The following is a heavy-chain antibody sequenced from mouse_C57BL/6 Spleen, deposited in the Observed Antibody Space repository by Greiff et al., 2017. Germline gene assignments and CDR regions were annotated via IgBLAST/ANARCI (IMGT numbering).Heavy chain of an antibody. J-gene: IGHJ1*03. CDR3: ARRGGSYYGKDWYFDV. D-gene: IGHD2-1*01. V-gene: IGHV1-62-2*01. CDR1: GYTFTEYT. CDR2: FYPGSGSI. Sequence: QVQLQQSGAELVKPGASVKLSCKASGYTFTEYTMHWVKQRSGQGLEWIGWFYPGSGSIKYNEKFKDKATLTADKSSSTVYMELSRLTSEASAVYFCARRGGSYYGKDWYFDVWGTGTTVTVSS.